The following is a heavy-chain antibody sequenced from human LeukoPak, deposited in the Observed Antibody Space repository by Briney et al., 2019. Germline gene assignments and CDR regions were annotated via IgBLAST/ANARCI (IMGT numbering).Heavy chain of an antibody. CDR3: ARRHDI. CDR2: ISYDGSNK. Sequence: GGSLRLSCAASGFTFSSYAMHWVRQAPGKGLEWVAVISYDGSNKYYADSVKGRFTISRDNSKNTLYLQMNSLRSEDTAVYYCARRHDIWGQGTMVTVSS. V-gene: IGHV3-30-3*01. CDR1: GFTFSSYA. J-gene: IGHJ3*02.